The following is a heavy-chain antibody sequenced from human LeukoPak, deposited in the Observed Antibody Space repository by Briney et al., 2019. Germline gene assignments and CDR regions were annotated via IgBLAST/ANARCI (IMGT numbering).Heavy chain of an antibody. J-gene: IGHJ3*02. V-gene: IGHV3-21*01. Sequence: PGGSLRLSCAASGFTFSSYSMNWVRQAPGKGLEWASSISSSSSYIYYADSVKGRFTISRDNAKNSLYLQMNSLRAEDTAVYYCARWGHGYGYAFDIWGQGTMVTVSS. CDR2: ISSSSSYI. D-gene: IGHD5-12*01. CDR3: ARWGHGYGYAFDI. CDR1: GFTFSSYS.